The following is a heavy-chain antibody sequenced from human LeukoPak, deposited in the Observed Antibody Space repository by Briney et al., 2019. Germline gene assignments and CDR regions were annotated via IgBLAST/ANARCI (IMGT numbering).Heavy chain of an antibody. V-gene: IGHV1-69*05. Sequence: SVEVSCKASGGTFSSYAISWVRQAPGQGFEWMGGIIPIFGTANYAQKFQGRVTITTDESTSTAYMELSSLRSEDTAVYYCARVTVADLWSGYTREYYFDYWGQGTLVTVSS. D-gene: IGHD3-3*01. J-gene: IGHJ4*02. CDR2: IIPIFGTA. CDR3: ARVTVADLWSGYTREYYFDY. CDR1: GGTFSSYA.